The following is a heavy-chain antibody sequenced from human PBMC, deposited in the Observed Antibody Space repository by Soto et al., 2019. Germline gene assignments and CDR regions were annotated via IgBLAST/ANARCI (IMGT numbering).Heavy chain of an antibody. D-gene: IGHD5-12*01. J-gene: IGHJ4*02. CDR3: ARDQRVRSGYTL. V-gene: IGHV4-59*01. Sequence: SETLSLTCTVSGGSISSYYWSWIRQPPGKGLEWIGYIYYSGSTNYNPSLKSRVTISVDTSKNQFSLKLSSVTAADTAVYYCARDQRVRSGYTLWGQGTRVTVAS. CDR1: GGSISSYY. CDR2: IYYSGST.